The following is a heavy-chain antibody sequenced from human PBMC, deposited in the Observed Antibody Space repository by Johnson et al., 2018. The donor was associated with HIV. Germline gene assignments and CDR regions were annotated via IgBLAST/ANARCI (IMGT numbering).Heavy chain of an antibody. CDR3: AREVIVAGHGGAFDI. D-gene: IGHD5-12*01. J-gene: IGHJ3*02. Sequence: QMHLVESGGGVVQPGGSLRLSCAASGFTFSNYGMHWVRQGPGKGLEWVAFIRHDGNNKYYADSVKGRFTISRDNSKNTLYLQMSSLRAEDTAVYYCAREVIVAGHGGAFDIWGQGTMVTVSS. V-gene: IGHV3-30*02. CDR2: IRHDGNNK. CDR1: GFTFSNYG.